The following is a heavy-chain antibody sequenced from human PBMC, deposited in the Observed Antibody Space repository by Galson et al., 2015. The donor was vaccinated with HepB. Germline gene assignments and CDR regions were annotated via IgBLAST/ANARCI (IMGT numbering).Heavy chain of an antibody. D-gene: IGHD1-26*01. J-gene: IGHJ4*02. Sequence: SVKVPCKASGYTFTRYYMYWVRQAPGQGLEWMGVIVSSGGSTSYAQKFQGRVTMTRDTSTSTVYMELSSLRSEDTAVYYCAREGGDLSGTVPFFASWGQGTLVTVSS. CDR1: GYTFTRYY. CDR2: IVSSGGST. CDR3: AREGGDLSGTVPFFAS. V-gene: IGHV1-46*03.